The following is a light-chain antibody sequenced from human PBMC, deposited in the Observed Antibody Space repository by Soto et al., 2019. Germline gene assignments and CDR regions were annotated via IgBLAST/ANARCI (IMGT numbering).Light chain of an antibody. Sequence: EIVMPQSPATLSVSPGGRATLSCRASQSISDTLAWYQQKPGQAPRLLIYSASTRATGIPARFSGSGSGTEFTLTINSLQSEDFAVYYCQQYNNWPRTFGQGTKVDI. CDR2: SAS. CDR3: QQYNNWPRT. CDR1: QSISDT. J-gene: IGKJ1*01. V-gene: IGKV3-15*01.